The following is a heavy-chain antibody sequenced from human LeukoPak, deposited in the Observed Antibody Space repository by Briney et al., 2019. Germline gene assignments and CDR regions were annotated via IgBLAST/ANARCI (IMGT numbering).Heavy chain of an antibody. CDR1: GGSISSGGYY. D-gene: IGHD3-3*01. J-gene: IGHJ4*02. CDR2: IYYSGST. V-gene: IGHV4-31*03. CDR3: ARFSSGWSGYYSFDY. Sequence: PSETLSLTCTVSGGSISSGGYYWSWIRQHPGKGLEWIGYIYYSGSTYYNPSLKSRVTISVDTSKNQFSLKLSSVTAADTAVYYCARFSSGWSGYYSFDYWGQGTLVTVSS.